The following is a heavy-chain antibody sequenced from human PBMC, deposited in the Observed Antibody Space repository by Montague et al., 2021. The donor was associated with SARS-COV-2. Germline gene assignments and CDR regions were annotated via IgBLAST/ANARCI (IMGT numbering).Heavy chain of an antibody. Sequence: SETLSLTCTVSDGSIRSYYWNWMRQPPGKGLEWIGYMNDSGTANCNPSLRSRVTVLVDASRNQFSLELSSVTAADTAMYYCTRFPRGSGTWDYFDYWAQGTMVTVSS. CDR3: TRFPRGSGTWDYFDY. D-gene: IGHD3-10*01. CDR2: MNDSGTA. CDR1: DGSIRSYY. V-gene: IGHV4-59*08. J-gene: IGHJ4*02.